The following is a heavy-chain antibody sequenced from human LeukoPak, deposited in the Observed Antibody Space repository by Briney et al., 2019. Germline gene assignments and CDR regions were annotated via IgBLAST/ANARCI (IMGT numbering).Heavy chain of an antibody. CDR1: GFTFSDYW. D-gene: IGHD3-10*01. Sequence: GGSQTLSCSASGFTFSDYWMSWVRQAPGKGLEWVANIKRDGSEKNYEDSVKGRFTISRDNARNSLYLQMNSLRAEDTAVYYCARDNTYYYGSGSYYNYWYFDLWGRGTLVTVSS. V-gene: IGHV3-7*01. CDR2: IKRDGSEK. CDR3: ARDNTYYYGSGSYYNYWYFDL. J-gene: IGHJ2*01.